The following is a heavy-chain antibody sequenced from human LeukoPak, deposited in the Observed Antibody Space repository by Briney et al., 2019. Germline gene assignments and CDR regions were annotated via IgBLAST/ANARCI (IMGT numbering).Heavy chain of an antibody. Sequence: ASVKVSCKASGGTFSSCAISWVRQAPGQGLEWMGRIIPILGIANYAQKFQGRVTITADKSTSTAYMELSSLRSEDTPVYYCATEGGSGYFDYWGQGTLVTVSS. CDR3: ATEGGSGYFDY. J-gene: IGHJ4*02. V-gene: IGHV1-69*04. CDR1: GGTFSSCA. CDR2: IIPILGIA. D-gene: IGHD3-22*01.